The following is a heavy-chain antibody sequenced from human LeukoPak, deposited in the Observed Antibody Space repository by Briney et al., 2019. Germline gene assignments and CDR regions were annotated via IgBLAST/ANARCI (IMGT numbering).Heavy chain of an antibody. J-gene: IGHJ1*01. Sequence: ASVKVSCKASGYTFTGYYMHWVRQAPGQGLEWMGWINPNSGGTNYAQKFQGWVTMTRDTSISTAYMELSRLRSDDTAVYYCARGGYSSGRTSFQHWGQGTLVTVSS. CDR1: GYTFTGYY. V-gene: IGHV1-2*04. CDR3: ARGGYSSGRTSFQH. D-gene: IGHD6-19*01. CDR2: INPNSGGT.